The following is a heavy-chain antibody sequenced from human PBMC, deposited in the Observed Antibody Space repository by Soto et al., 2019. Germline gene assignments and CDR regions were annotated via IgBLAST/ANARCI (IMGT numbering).Heavy chain of an antibody. CDR2: IYYSGST. CDR3: ARGGAQYYFGY. J-gene: IGHJ4*02. V-gene: IGHV4-30-4*01. CDR1: GGSISSGDYY. Sequence: SETLSLTCTVSGGSISSGDYYWSWIRQPPGKGLEWIGYIYYSGSTYYNPSLKSRVTISVDTSKNQFSLKLSSVTAADTAVYYCARGGAQYYFGYWGQGTLVTVSS. D-gene: IGHD4-4*01.